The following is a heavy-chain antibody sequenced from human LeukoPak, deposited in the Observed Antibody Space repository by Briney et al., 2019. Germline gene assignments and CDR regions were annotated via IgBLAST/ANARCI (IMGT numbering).Heavy chain of an antibody. CDR3: ARVKYQLLPALGAYYYYYMDV. J-gene: IGHJ6*03. CDR2: IYTSGST. CDR1: GGSISSGSYY. V-gene: IGHV4-61*02. D-gene: IGHD2-2*01. Sequence: PSQTLSLTCTVSGGSISSGSYYWSWIRQPAGKGLEWIGRIYTSGSTNYNPSLKSRVTISVDTSKNQFSLKLSSETAADTAVYYCARVKYQLLPALGAYYYYYMDVWGKGTTVTVSS.